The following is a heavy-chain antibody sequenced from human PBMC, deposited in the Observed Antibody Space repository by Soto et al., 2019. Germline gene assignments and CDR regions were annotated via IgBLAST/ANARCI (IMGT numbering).Heavy chain of an antibody. D-gene: IGHD2-21*01. J-gene: IGHJ4*02. V-gene: IGHV3-23*01. CDR2: FSGGRDTT. CDR1: GFTFSSYA. Sequence: XGSRRRSCVASGFTFSSYARSWVRQAPGQRLEWVATFSGGRDTTWHADSVKGRFTVPRDSSKNTLSLQMNSLRPEDTALYYCAKATSATCTGSICYSFDYWGQGTLVTVSS. CDR3: AKATSATCTGSICYSFDY.